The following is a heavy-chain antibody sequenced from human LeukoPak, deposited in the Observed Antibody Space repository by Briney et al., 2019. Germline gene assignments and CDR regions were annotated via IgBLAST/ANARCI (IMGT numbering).Heavy chain of an antibody. CDR3: ASSGSALTVSYYYYYMDV. Sequence: SVKVSCKASGYTFTSYDINWVRQASGQGLEWMGGIIPIFGTANYAQKFQGRVTITADKSTSTAYMELSSLRSEDTAVYYCASSGSALTVSYYYYYMDVWGKGTTVTVSS. CDR2: IIPIFGTA. D-gene: IGHD6-19*01. V-gene: IGHV1-69*06. CDR1: GYTFTSYD. J-gene: IGHJ6*03.